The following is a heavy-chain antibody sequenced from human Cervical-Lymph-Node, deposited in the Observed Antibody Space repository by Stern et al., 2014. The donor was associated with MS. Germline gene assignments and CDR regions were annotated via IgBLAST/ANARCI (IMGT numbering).Heavy chain of an antibody. CDR1: GGTFNNHV. CDR2: IVPLFGKP. CDR3: ANRDMGYTYGRHDY. D-gene: IGHD5-12*01. Sequence: QMQLVQSGAEVKKPGASVKVSCKASGGTFNNHVISWVRQARGQGLEWMGGIVPLFGKPDYARRFPGRVTITADKSTSTVHMVLSSLNREDTGIYYCANRDMGYTYGRHDYWGQGTLVTVS. J-gene: IGHJ4*02. V-gene: IGHV1-69*06.